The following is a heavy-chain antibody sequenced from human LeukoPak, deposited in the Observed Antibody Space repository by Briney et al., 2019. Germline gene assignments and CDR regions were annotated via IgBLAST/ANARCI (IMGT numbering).Heavy chain of an antibody. V-gene: IGHV1-2*06. J-gene: IGHJ4*02. D-gene: IGHD6-13*01. Sequence: ASVKVSCKASGYTFTGYYMHWVRQAPGQGLEWMGRINPNSGGTNYAHKFQGRVNITRDTSISTAYMELSRLRSDDTAVYYCARGSTTQLVNRTGYYFDYWGQGTLVTVSS. CDR1: GYTFTGYY. CDR2: INPNSGGT. CDR3: ARGSTTQLVNRTGYYFDY.